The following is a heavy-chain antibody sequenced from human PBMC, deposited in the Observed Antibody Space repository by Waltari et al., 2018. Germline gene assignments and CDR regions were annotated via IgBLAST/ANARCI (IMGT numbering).Heavy chain of an antibody. Sequence: QLQLQESGPGLVKPSETLSLTCTVSGGSIISSNYYWGWIRQPPGKGLEWIGSIYNSAITYYNPSLKSRVTISVDTSKHQFSLRLSSVTAADTAVYYCARSLGDPDYFDYWGQGTLVTVSS. CDR3: ARSLGDPDYFDY. D-gene: IGHD2-21*02. J-gene: IGHJ4*02. CDR1: GGSIISSNYY. CDR2: IYNSAIT. V-gene: IGHV4-39*01.